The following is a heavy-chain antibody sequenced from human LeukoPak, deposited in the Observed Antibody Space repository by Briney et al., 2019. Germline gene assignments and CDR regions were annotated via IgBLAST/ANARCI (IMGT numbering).Heavy chain of an antibody. D-gene: IGHD6-13*01. CDR3: ATDGSIAAAGTFY. V-gene: IGHV3-15*01. Sequence: GGSLRLSCAASGFTFSNYAMSWARQAPGKGLEWVGRINSKTDGATTDYASPVKGTFTMARARSKNTLYLQMNSLKTEDTAVYYCATDGSIAAAGTFYWGQGTLVTVSA. CDR1: GFTFSNYA. CDR2: INSKTDGATT. J-gene: IGHJ4*02.